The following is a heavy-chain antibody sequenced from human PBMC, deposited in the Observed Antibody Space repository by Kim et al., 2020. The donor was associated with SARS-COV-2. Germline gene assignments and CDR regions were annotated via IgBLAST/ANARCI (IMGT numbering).Heavy chain of an antibody. CDR3: ARDGVTLLRGASFDYYYGMDV. Sequence: GGSLRLSCAASGFSVTDNYMAWVRQAPAKGLEWVSVIYIGGSTYYADSVKGRFTISRDKSKNTVYLQMNSLRPEDTAVYYCARDGVTLLRGASFDYYYGMDVWGQGTTVTVSS. V-gene: IGHV3-66*02. D-gene: IGHD3-10*01. CDR1: GFSVTDNY. J-gene: IGHJ6*02. CDR2: IYIGGST.